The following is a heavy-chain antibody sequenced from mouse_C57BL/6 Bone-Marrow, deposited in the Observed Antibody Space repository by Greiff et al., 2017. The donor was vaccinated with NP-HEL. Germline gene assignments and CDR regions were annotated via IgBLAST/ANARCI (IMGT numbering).Heavy chain of an antibody. CDR2: IYPGSGNT. CDR3: AREGYDYGGFAY. V-gene: IGHV1-76*01. Sequence: VKLMESGAELVRPGASVKLSCKASGYTFTDYYINWVKQRPGQGLEWIARIYPGSGNTYYNEKFKGKATLTAEKSSSTAYMQLSSLTSEDSAVYFCAREGYDYGGFAYWGQGTLVTVSA. CDR1: GYTFTDYY. D-gene: IGHD2-4*01. J-gene: IGHJ3*01.